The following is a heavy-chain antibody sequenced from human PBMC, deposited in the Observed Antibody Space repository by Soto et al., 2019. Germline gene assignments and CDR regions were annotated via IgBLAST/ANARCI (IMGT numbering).Heavy chain of an antibody. CDR2: ISSSSSYI. J-gene: IGHJ4*02. V-gene: IGHV3-21*01. CDR3: ARDRGYCSGGSCYSGYYDY. CDR1: GFTFSSYS. Sequence: EVQLVESGGGLVKPGGSLRLSCAASGFTFSSYSMNWVRQAPGKGLEWVSSISSSSSYIYYADSVKGRFTISRDNAKNSLYLQMNSLRAEDTAVYYCARDRGYCSGGSCYSGYYDYWGQGTLVTVSS. D-gene: IGHD2-15*01.